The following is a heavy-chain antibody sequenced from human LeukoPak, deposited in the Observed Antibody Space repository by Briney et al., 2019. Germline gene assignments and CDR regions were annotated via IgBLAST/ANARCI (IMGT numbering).Heavy chain of an antibody. J-gene: IGHJ4*02. CDR2: ISGSGGST. D-gene: IGHD5-12*01. CDR3: AKARGYSGHQIDY. Sequence: PGGSLRLSCAASGFTFSSYGMSWVRQAPGKGLEWVSAISGSGGSTYYADSVKGRFTISRDNSKNTLYLQMDSLRAEDTAVYYCAKARGYSGHQIDYWGQGTLVTVSS. V-gene: IGHV3-23*01. CDR1: GFTFSSYG.